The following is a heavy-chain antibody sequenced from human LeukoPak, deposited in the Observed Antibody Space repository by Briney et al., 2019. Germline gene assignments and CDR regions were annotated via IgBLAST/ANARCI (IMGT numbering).Heavy chain of an antibody. J-gene: IGHJ4*02. Sequence: GGSLRLSCAASGFTFIDYDMHWVRQVIGKGLEWVSAIGIRGDTYYSGSVKGRFTISRENAESSLYLQMNSLRAEDTAVYYCARGGIQVSGIDEFDYWGQGTLVTVS. D-gene: IGHD6-19*01. V-gene: IGHV3-13*01. CDR1: GFTFIDYD. CDR3: ARGGIQVSGIDEFDY. CDR2: IGIRGDT.